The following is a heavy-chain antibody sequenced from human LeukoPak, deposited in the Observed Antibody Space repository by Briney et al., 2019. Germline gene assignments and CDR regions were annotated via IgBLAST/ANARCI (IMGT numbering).Heavy chain of an antibody. CDR3: AREYSGSYYSYWYFDL. V-gene: IGHV3-7*01. Sequence: PGGSLRLSCAASGFTFSSYWMSWVRQAPGKGLEWVANIKQDGSEKYYVDSVKGRFTISRDNAKNSLYLQMNSLRAEDTAVYYCAREYSGSYYSYWYFDLWGRGTLVTVSS. J-gene: IGHJ2*01. CDR1: GFTFSSYW. D-gene: IGHD1-26*01. CDR2: IKQDGSEK.